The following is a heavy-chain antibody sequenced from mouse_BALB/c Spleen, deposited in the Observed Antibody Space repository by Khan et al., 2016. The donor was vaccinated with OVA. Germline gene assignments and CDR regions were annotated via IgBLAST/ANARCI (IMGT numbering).Heavy chain of an antibody. V-gene: IGHV3-2*02. J-gene: IGHJ4*01. D-gene: IGHD2-12*01. CDR2: ISSSGST. Sequence: EVQLQESGPGLVKPSQSLSLTCTVTGYSITNDYARNLIRQFPGNQLEWMGYISSSGSTSYNPSFKSRISITPDTSKNPFFLQLKSVTTEDTATYYCARSLYYSYWYALDYGGRGNSVTVAS. CDR1: GYSITNDYA. CDR3: ARSLYYSYWYALDY.